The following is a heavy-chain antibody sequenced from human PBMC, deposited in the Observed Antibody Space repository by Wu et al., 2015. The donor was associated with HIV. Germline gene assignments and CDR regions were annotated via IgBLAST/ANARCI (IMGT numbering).Heavy chain of an antibody. Sequence: QVQLVQSGAEVKKPGSSVKVSCKASGGTFSSYAISWVRQAPGQGLEWMGGIIPIFGTANYAQKFQGRVTINTDESTSTAYMELSSLRSEDTAVYYCASSAFRGYSGYDYAVDYWGQGTLVTVSS. CDR2: IIPIFGTA. V-gene: IGHV1-69*05. D-gene: IGHD5-12*01. CDR1: GGTFSSYA. CDR3: ASSAFRGYSGYDYAVDY. J-gene: IGHJ4*02.